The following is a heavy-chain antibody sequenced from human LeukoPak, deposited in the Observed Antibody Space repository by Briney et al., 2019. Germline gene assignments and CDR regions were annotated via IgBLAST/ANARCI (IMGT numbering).Heavy chain of an antibody. V-gene: IGHV1-2*02. J-gene: IGHJ5*02. D-gene: IGHD6-19*01. CDR1: GYTFTGYY. CDR3: ARSYSSARNWFDP. Sequence: ASVKVSYKASGYTFTGYYMHWVRQAPGQGLEWMGWINPNSGGTNYAQKFQGRVTMTRETSISTAYMELSRLRSDDTAVYYCARSYSSARNWFDPWGQGTLVTVSS. CDR2: INPNSGGT.